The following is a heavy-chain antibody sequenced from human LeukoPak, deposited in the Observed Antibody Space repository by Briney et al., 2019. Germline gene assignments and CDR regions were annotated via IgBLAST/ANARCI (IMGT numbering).Heavy chain of an antibody. J-gene: IGHJ4*02. CDR1: GLTFSRYW. CDR2: ISTDGSST. D-gene: IGHD3-16*01. CDR3: ARESERGMGY. Sequence: GGSLRLSCAASGLTFSRYWMHWLRQAPGKGLVWVSRISTDGSSTTYADSVKGRFAISRDSAKNSLYLQMNSLRAEDTALYYCARESERGMGYWGQGSLVTVSS. V-gene: IGHV3-74*01.